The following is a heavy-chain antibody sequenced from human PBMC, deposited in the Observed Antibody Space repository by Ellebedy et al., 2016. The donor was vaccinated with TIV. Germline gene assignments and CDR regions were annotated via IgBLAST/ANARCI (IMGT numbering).Heavy chain of an antibody. Sequence: PETLSLTCTVSGGSISDSSWSWIRQAPGKGLEWIAYIHYSGSIDYSPSLKSRLTVSRDTSKNEVSLSVTSVTAADTAVYYCARDRFWGNWRYKGNWLDPWGQGTLVTVSS. J-gene: IGHJ5*02. V-gene: IGHV4-59*01. CDR2: IHYSGSI. CDR1: GGSISDSS. D-gene: IGHD1-1*01. CDR3: ARDRFWGNWRYKGNWLDP.